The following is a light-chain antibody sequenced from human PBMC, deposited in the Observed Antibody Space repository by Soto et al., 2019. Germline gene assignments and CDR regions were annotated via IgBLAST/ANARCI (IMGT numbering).Light chain of an antibody. J-gene: IGKJ1*01. CDR1: QSVASGY. Sequence: ETVLTQSPGTLSLSAGERATLSCRASQSVASGYLVWYQKKPGQTLTVLIYGASTRAAGIQDRVSGSGSGTDFTLNISRLEPEDFAVYYCQLYESSPTFGQGTKVEMK. CDR2: GAS. V-gene: IGKV3-20*01. CDR3: QLYESSPT.